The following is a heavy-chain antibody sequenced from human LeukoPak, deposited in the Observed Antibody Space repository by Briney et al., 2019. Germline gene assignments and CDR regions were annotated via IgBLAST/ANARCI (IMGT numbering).Heavy chain of an antibody. J-gene: IGHJ4*02. D-gene: IGHD5-24*01. V-gene: IGHV4-39*02. Sequence: SETLSLTCTVSGGSISSSIYYWGWFRQPPGKGLEWIGSIYYNVATYYNSSLKSRVTISVATSKNHLSLKLSSVTAADTAVYYCARVRDGYNRNWAYWGQGTLVTVSS. CDR2: IYYNVAT. CDR3: ARVRDGYNRNWAY. CDR1: GGSISSSIYY.